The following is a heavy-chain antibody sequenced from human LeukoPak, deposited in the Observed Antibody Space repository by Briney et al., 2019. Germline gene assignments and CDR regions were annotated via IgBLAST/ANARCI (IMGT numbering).Heavy chain of an antibody. V-gene: IGHV3-21*01. Sequence: GGPLTLLCAAPGLPLSSYSMIWVRHAPGKGLEWLSYIKNNNIYIYYADSVKGRFTISRDNAKNSLYLQMNSLRAEDTALYYCARGRHPQKIPLVRAGQRPYYMDVWGKGTTVTISS. CDR2: IKNNNIYI. CDR1: GLPLSSYS. J-gene: IGHJ6*03. D-gene: IGHD3-10*01. CDR3: ARGRHPQKIPLVRAGQRPYYMDV.